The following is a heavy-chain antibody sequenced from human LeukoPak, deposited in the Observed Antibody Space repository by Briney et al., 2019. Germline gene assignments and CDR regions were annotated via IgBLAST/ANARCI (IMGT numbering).Heavy chain of an antibody. CDR3: ARTRYYYGSRSYGAPYYFDY. J-gene: IGHJ4*02. V-gene: IGHV4-61*02. Sequence: PSETLSLTCTVSGASISSGSYYWNWIRQPAGKGLEWIGRIFASGSTNYNPSLKNRLTISVDTSKNQFSLKLSSVTAADTAVYYCARTRYYYGSRSYGAPYYFDYWGQGTLVTVSS. CDR1: GASISSGSYY. CDR2: IFASGST. D-gene: IGHD3-10*01.